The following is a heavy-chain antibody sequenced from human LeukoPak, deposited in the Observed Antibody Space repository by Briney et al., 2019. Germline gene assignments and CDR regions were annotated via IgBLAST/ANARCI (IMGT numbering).Heavy chain of an antibody. J-gene: IGHJ4*02. CDR2: IYTSGST. Sequence: SETLSLTCTVSGGSISGYYWSWVRQPAGKGLEWIGRIYTSGSTNYNPSLKSRVTMSVDTSKKQFSLKLTSVTAADTALYYCARDYDYWGQGTLGTVSS. CDR3: ARDYDY. CDR1: GGSISGYY. V-gene: IGHV4-4*07.